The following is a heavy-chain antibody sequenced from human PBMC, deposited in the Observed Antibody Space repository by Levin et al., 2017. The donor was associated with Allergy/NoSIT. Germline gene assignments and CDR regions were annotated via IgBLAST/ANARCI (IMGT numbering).Heavy chain of an antibody. CDR3: AGGPLFDP. CDR1: GFSFSRYD. CDR2: IGTSNDT. J-gene: IGHJ5*02. Sequence: GGSLRLSCAASGFSFSRYDIHWLRQRTGEGLEWVSAIGTSNDTYYAVSVKGRFTISREGTKNSIYLQMNSLRVDDTAVYACAGGPLFDPWGQGTLVTVSS. V-gene: IGHV3-13*01.